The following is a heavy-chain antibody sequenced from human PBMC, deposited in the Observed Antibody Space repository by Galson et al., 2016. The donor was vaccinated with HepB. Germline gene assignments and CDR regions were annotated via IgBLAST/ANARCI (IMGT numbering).Heavy chain of an antibody. V-gene: IGHV3-23*01. CDR1: GFTFSPYA. CDR3: AKSGVWGTHRSPDY. J-gene: IGHJ4*02. CDR2: LSGSGAVT. Sequence: SLRLSCAASGFTFSPYAMSWVRQPPGKGLEWVSSLSGSGAVTHHADSVKGRFTISRDNSKNTLYLQMNSLRAEDTALYYCAKSGVWGTHRSPDYWGQGTLVTVSS. D-gene: IGHD3-16*02.